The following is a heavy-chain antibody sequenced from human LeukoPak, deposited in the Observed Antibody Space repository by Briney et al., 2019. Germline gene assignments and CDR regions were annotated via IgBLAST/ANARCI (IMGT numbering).Heavy chain of an antibody. CDR1: GFTFSSYE. V-gene: IGHV3-48*03. J-gene: IGHJ4*02. Sequence: QPGGSLRLSCAASGFTFSSYEMNWVRQAPGKGLEWVSYISSSGSTLYYADSVKGRFTISRDNAKNSLYLQMNSLRAEDTAVYYCAREVRGVIIGWGQGTLVTVSS. CDR3: AREVRGVIIG. D-gene: IGHD3-10*01. CDR2: ISSSGSTL.